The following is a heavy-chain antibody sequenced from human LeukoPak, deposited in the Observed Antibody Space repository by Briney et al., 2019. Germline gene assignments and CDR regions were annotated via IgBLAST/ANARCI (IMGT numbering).Heavy chain of an antibody. CDR2: INAANGNT. CDR1: GYTFTHYA. D-gene: IGHD2-2*01. Sequence: GASVKVSCKASGYTFTHYAIHWVRQAPGQRLEWMGWINAANGNTRYSQKFQGRVTTTRDASASTVYMELSSLRSEDTAIYYCARGYCSSTTCSIDYWGQGTLVTVSS. J-gene: IGHJ4*02. CDR3: ARGYCSSTTCSIDY. V-gene: IGHV1-3*01.